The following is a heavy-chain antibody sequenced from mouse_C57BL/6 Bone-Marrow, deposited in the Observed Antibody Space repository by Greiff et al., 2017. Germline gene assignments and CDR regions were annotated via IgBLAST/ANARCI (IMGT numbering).Heavy chain of an antibody. V-gene: IGHV1-64*01. Sequence: QVQLQQPGAELVKPGASVKLSCKASGYTFTSYWMHWVKKRPGQGLEWIGMIHPNSGSTNYNEKFKSKATLTVDKSSSTAYMQLSSLTSEDSAGDYCSRCDGYWDYWGQGTTLTVSS. D-gene: IGHD2-3*01. CDR3: SRCDGYWDY. CDR1: GYTFTSYW. CDR2: IHPNSGST. J-gene: IGHJ2*01.